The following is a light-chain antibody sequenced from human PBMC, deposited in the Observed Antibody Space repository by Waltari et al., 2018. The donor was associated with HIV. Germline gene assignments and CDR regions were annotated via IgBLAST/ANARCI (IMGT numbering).Light chain of an antibody. CDR3: SSYTITNTWV. CDR1: SSDIGAFNY. V-gene: IGLV2-14*03. J-gene: IGLJ3*02. Sequence: QSVLTQPASLSGSPGQSITISCAGSSSDIGAFNYVSWYRPHPVEVPKLKIYDVAKRPSGVSDRFSASKAGEAASLTISGLQAEDEALYYCSSYTITNTWVFGGGTTLTVL. CDR2: DVA.